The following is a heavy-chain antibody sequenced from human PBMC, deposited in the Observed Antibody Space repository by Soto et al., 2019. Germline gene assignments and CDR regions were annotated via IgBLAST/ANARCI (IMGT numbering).Heavy chain of an antibody. D-gene: IGHD1-1*01. J-gene: IGHJ6*02. CDR2: IIPIFGTA. CDR3: ARLIGTTGTTVSYYYYGMDV. V-gene: IGHV1-69*13. CDR1: GGTFSSYA. Sequence: SVKVSCKASGGTFSSYAISWVRQAPGQGLEWMGEIIPIFGTANYARKFQGRVTITADESTSTAYMELSSLRSEDTAVYYCARLIGTTGTTVSYYYYGMDVWGQGTTVTVSS.